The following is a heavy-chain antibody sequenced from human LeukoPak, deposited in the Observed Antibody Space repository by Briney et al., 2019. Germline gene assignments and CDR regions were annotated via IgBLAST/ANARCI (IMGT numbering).Heavy chain of an antibody. CDR2: IYSGGST. CDR1: GFTVSSNY. Sequence: PGGSLRLSCAASGFTVSSNYMSWVRQAPGKGLEWVSIIYSGGSTYYADSVKGRFTISRDNSKNTLYLQMNSLRAEDTAVYYCAKLYVWGSYRPYYFDYWGQGTLVTVSS. CDR3: AKLYVWGSYRPYYFDY. D-gene: IGHD3-16*02. V-gene: IGHV3-53*01. J-gene: IGHJ4*02.